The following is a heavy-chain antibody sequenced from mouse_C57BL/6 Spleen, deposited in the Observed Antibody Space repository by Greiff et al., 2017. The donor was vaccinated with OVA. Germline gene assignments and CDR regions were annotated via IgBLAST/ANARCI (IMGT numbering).Heavy chain of an antibody. CDR1: GFTFTDYY. CDR2: IRNKANGYTT. J-gene: IGHJ3*01. Sequence: EVKLMESGGGLVQPGGSLSLSCAASGFTFTDYYMSWVRQPPGKALEWLGFIRNKANGYTTEYSASVKGRFTISRDNYQSILYLQMNALRAEDSATYYCARASTGTTGAWFAYWGQGTLVTVSA. V-gene: IGHV7-3*01. D-gene: IGHD4-1*02. CDR3: ARASTGTTGAWFAY.